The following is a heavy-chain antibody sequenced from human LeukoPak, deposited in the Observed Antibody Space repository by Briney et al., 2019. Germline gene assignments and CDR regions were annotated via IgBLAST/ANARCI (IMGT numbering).Heavy chain of an antibody. V-gene: IGHV3-53*01. D-gene: IGHD3-22*01. J-gene: IGHJ4*02. CDR3: ARGITMMIVAPGY. CDR1: GFTVNNNY. Sequence: GGSLRLSCAASGFTVNNNYMTWVRQAPGKGLEWVSVLYSNSITYYADSVKGRFTISRDSSKNTLYLQMNSLRAEDKAVYYCARGITMMIVAPGYWGQGTLVTVSS. CDR2: LYSNSIT.